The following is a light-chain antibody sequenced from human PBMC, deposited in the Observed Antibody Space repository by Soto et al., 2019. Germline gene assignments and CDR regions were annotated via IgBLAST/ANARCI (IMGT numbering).Light chain of an antibody. Sequence: EVLLTQSPATLSVSPGERVTLSCRASQSVTNNLAWYQQIPGRAPRLLIHGVSTRATGIPARFSGSGSGTGFSLTISSLHSEDSAVYYCQQYDSWPYTFGQGTKLEIK. CDR2: GVS. J-gene: IGKJ2*01. V-gene: IGKV3-15*01. CDR3: QQYDSWPYT. CDR1: QSVTNN.